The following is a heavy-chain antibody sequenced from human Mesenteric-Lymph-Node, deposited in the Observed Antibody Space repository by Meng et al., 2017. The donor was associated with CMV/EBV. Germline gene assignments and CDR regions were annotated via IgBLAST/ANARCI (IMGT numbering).Heavy chain of an antibody. V-gene: IGHV3-23*01. Sequence: GESLKISCAASGFTFISYAISWVRQAPGKGLEWVSLISGGVGNRYYAESVRGRFIISRDNSKGTVYLQINSLRADDTAVYYCARHSGTYAKDTLDHWGQGTLVTVSS. D-gene: IGHD1-26*01. CDR1: GFTFISYA. J-gene: IGHJ4*02. CDR3: ARHSGTYAKDTLDH. CDR2: ISGGVGNR.